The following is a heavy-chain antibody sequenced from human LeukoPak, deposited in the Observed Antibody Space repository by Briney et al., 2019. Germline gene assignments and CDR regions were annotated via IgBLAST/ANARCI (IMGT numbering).Heavy chain of an antibody. CDR2: IKSKTDGGTT. CDR3: TTDLTLWYPIRKFDY. CDR1: GFTFSNAW. Sequence: PGGSLRLSCAASGFTFSNAWMSWVRQAPGKGLEWVGRIKSKTDGGTTDYAAPVKGRFTISRDDSKNTLYLQMNSLKTEDTAVYYCTTDLTLWYPIRKFDYWGQGTLVTVSS. J-gene: IGHJ4*02. V-gene: IGHV3-15*01. D-gene: IGHD3-10*01.